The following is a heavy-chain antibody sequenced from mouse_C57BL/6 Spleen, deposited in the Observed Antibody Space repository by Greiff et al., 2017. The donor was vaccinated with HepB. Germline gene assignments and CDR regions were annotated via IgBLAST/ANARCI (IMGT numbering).Heavy chain of an antibody. J-gene: IGHJ4*01. CDR2: IYPSDSET. V-gene: IGHV1-61*01. D-gene: IGHD4-1*01. CDR3: ARPGDWDAMDY. Sequence: QVQLQQPGPELVRPGSSVKLSCKASGYTFTSYWMDWVKQRPGQGLEWIGNIYPSDSETHYNQKFKDKATLTVDKSSSTAYMQLSSLTSEDSAVYDCARPGDWDAMDYWGQGTSVTVSS. CDR1: GYTFTSYW.